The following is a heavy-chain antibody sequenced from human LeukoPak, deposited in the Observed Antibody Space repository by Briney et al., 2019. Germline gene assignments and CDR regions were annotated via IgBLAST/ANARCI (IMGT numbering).Heavy chain of an antibody. CDR2: IIPIFGTA. Sequence: GASVKVSCKASGGTFSSYAISWVRQAPGQGLEWMGGIIPIFGTANYAQKFQGRVTITADESTSTAYMELSSLRSEDTAVYYCAGVDIVVVPAAFFDYWGQGTMVTVSS. CDR3: AGVDIVVVPAAFFDY. J-gene: IGHJ4*02. D-gene: IGHD2-2*03. V-gene: IGHV1-69*13. CDR1: GGTFSSYA.